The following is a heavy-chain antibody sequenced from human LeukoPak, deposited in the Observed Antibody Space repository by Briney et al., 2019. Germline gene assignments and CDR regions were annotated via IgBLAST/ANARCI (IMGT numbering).Heavy chain of an antibody. V-gene: IGHV4-34*01. CDR3: ASPAARLRGHGMDV. Sequence: SETLSLTCAGYGGTFSGYYCSWIRQPPGKGLEWMGIINHSGSTNYNPSLKSRVTISVDTSKNQFSLKLSSVTAADTAVYYCASPAARLRGHGMDVWGQGTTVTVSS. CDR1: GGTFSGYY. CDR2: INHSGST. J-gene: IGHJ6*02. D-gene: IGHD4-17*01.